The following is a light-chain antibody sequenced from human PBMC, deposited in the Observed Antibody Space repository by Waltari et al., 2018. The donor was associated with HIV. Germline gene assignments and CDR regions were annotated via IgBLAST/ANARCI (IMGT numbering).Light chain of an antibody. CDR3: CSYAGNYTFV. J-gene: IGLJ2*01. CDR2: DVS. Sequence: QSVLTQPRSVSGSPGQSVTISCTGTSSDVGGYNSVSWYQQHQSKAPKFMIYDVSKPPSGFADRFSCSKSGNTASLTISGLQAEDEADYYGCSYAGNYTFVFGGGTKLTVL. V-gene: IGLV2-11*01. CDR1: SSDVGGYNS.